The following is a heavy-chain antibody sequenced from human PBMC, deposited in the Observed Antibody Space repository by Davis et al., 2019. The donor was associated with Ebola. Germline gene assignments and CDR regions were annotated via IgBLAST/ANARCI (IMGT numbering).Heavy chain of an antibody. D-gene: IGHD6-19*01. J-gene: IGHJ3*02. CDR3: ARGWLRAGLDI. V-gene: IGHV6-1*01. CDR1: GDSVSSGG. CDR2: TYYSSKWYN. Sequence: PSETLSLTCAISGDSVSSGGWNWIRQSPSRGLEWLGRTYYSSKWYNDYAVSVKSRITINPDTSKNQFSLHLNSVTPGDTAVYYCARGWLRAGLDIWGQGTMVIVSS.